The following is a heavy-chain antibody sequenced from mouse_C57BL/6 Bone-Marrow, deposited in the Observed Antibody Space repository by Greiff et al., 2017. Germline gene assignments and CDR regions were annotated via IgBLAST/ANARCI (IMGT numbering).Heavy chain of an antibody. J-gene: IGHJ2*01. D-gene: IGHD2-13*01. CDR3: ARDPLYYDDIDY. Sequence: EVKLQESGGGLVKPGGSLKLSCAASGFTFSSYAMSWVRQTPEKGLEWVGTISDGGSYTYYPDNVKGIATISRDNAKNNLYLQISHLKSEDTAMYYCARDPLYYDDIDYWGQGTTLTVSS. CDR1: GFTFSSYA. CDR2: ISDGGSYT. V-gene: IGHV5-4*01.